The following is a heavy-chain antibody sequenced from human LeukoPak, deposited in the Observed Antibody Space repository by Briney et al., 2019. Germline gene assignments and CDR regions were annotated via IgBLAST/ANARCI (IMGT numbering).Heavy chain of an antibody. Sequence: GASVKVSCKASGYTFTGYYMHWVRQAPGQGLEWMGWINPNSGGTNYAQKFQGRVTTTRDTSISTAYMELSRLRSDDTAVYYCARGDNWNDGVGYFDYWGQGTLVTVSS. CDR2: INPNSGGT. CDR3: ARGDNWNDGVGYFDY. J-gene: IGHJ4*02. V-gene: IGHV1-2*02. CDR1: GYTFTGYY. D-gene: IGHD1-20*01.